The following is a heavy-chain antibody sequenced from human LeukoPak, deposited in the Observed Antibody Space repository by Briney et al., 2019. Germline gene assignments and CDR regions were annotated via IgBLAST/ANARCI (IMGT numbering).Heavy chain of an antibody. J-gene: IGHJ4*02. CDR1: GIPLSTYW. D-gene: IGHD1-26*01. V-gene: IGHV3-7*01. CDR3: ARDVVGSLDY. CDR2: IKGDESAK. Sequence: GSLKPSCATPGIPLSTYWMAWVRQAPGKGLEWVANIKGDESAKHQADSVKGRFTISRDNVQNSVYLQMSSLRGEDTAVYYCARDVVGSLDYWGQGTLVTVSS.